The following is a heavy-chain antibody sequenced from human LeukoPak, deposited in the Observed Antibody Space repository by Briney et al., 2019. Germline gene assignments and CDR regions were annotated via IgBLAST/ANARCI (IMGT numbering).Heavy chain of an antibody. Sequence: GGSLRLSCAASGFTFRKHYMSWIRQAPGRGPEWVAYIGASGSTIYYRDSVNGRFTISRDNAKNSLHLQMNSLRAEDTAVYYCGKDLREGYYILNGINFSNEWAVGGKGTRV. CDR3: GKDLREGYYILNGINFSNEWAV. D-gene: IGHD3-3*01. CDR1: GFTFRKHY. J-gene: IGHJ3*01. V-gene: IGHV3-11*01. CDR2: IGASGSTI.